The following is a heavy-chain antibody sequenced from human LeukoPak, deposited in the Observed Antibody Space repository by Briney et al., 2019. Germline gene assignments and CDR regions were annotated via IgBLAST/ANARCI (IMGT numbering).Heavy chain of an antibody. Sequence: QPGGSLRLSCAASGFTFSNYWMHWVRQAPGKGLVWVSRIRSDGSSTYYADSVKGRFTISRDNAKNALYLQMNSLRAEDTAVYYCAREETTVTCFDYWGQGTLVTVSS. CDR3: AREETTVTCFDY. CDR2: IRSDGSST. D-gene: IGHD4-17*01. J-gene: IGHJ4*02. CDR1: GFTFSNYW. V-gene: IGHV3-74*01.